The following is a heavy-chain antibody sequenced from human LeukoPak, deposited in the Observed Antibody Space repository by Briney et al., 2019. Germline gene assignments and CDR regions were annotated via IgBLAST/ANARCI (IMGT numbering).Heavy chain of an antibody. CDR2: IYSGGST. CDR3: ARDSHSYGMDV. V-gene: IGHV3-66*01. J-gene: IGHJ6*02. Sequence: GGSLRLSCAVSGFTVSSNYMSWVRQAPGKGLEWVSVIYSGGSTYYADSVKGRFTISRDNSKNTLYLQMNSLRAEDTAVYYCARDSHSYGMDVWGQGTTVTVSS. CDR1: GFTVSSNY.